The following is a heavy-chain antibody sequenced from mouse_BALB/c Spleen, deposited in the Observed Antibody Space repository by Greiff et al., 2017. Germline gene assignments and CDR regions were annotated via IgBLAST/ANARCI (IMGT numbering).Heavy chain of an antibody. Sequence: VQLKQSGTVLARPGASVKMSCKASGYSFTSYWMHWVKQRPGQGLEWIGAIYPGNSDTSYNQKFKGKAKLTAVTSASTAYMELSSLTNEDSAVYYCTKGPAWGYAMDYWGQGTSVTVSS. CDR3: TKGPAWGYAMDY. D-gene: IGHD4-1*01. V-gene: IGHV1-5*01. CDR2: IYPGNSDT. J-gene: IGHJ4*01. CDR1: GYSFTSYW.